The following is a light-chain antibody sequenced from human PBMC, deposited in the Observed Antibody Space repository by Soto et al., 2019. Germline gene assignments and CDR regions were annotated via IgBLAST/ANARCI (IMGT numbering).Light chain of an antibody. V-gene: IGLV2-23*02. CDR1: SSDVGSYNL. Sequence: QSALTQPASVSGSPGQSITISCTGTSSDVGSYNLVSWYQQHPGKAPKFTIYEVSKRPSGVSNRFSGSKSGNTASLTISGLQAEDEADYYCCSYAGNSNVVFGGGTKLTVL. CDR2: EVS. CDR3: CSYAGNSNVV. J-gene: IGLJ2*01.